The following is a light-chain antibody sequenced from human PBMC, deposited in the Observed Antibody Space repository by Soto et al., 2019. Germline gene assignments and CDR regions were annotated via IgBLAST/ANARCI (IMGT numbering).Light chain of an antibody. CDR2: CAS. V-gene: IGKV3D-20*02. J-gene: IGKJ1*01. Sequence: ENVLTQSPGTLSLSPGERATLSCRASQSVRSTYLGWYQHKPGQAPRLLIYCASSRATGIPDRVSGSGSGKDSTLNITRLEDEDSAVYYCLHRSGTSPKKFGQGTKLDIK. CDR3: LHRSGTSPKK. CDR1: QSVRSTY.